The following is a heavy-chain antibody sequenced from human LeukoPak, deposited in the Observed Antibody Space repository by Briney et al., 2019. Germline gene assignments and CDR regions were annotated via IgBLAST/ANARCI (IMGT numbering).Heavy chain of an antibody. CDR2: IGTIGDT. D-gene: IGHD2-21*01. CDR1: GFTFSTYD. CDR3: ARATVIGNAPVPGYMDV. J-gene: IGHJ6*03. V-gene: IGHV3-13*01. Sequence: PGGSLRLSCAASGFTFSTYDMHWVRQVSGKGLEWVSSIGTIGDTFYPGSVKGRFTISRESAKNSLYLQMNGLRAGDTAVYYCARATVIGNAPVPGYMDVWGKGTTVTVSS.